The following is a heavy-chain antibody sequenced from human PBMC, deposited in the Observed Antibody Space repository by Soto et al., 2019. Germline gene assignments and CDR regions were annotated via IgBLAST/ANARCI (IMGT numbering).Heavy chain of an antibody. CDR3: AKGDTSGGSCYYCTPNYYYYGMDV. CDR2: ISGSGGST. Sequence: PGGSPSLSCSASGFPFSTYPMSRLRQAPPKGLEWFSAISGSGGSTYYADSVKGRFTISRDNSKNTLYLQMNSLRAEDTAVYYCAKGDTSGGSCYYCTPNYYYYGMDVWGQGTTVTVSS. D-gene: IGHD2-15*01. J-gene: IGHJ6*01. V-gene: IGHV3-23*01. CDR1: GFPFSTYP.